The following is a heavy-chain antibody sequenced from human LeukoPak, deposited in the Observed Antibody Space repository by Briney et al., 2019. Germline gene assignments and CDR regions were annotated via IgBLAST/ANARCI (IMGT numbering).Heavy chain of an antibody. CDR3: ARDRGAVAGKYYFDY. J-gene: IGHJ4*02. CDR1: GGSISSYY. V-gene: IGHV4-59*01. CDR2: IYYSGST. Sequence: SETLSLTCTVSGGSISSYYWSWIRQPPGKGLEWIGYIYYSGSTNYNPSLKSRVTISVDTSKNQFPLKLSSVTAADTAVYYCARDRGAVAGKYYFDYWGQGTLVTVSS. D-gene: IGHD6-19*01.